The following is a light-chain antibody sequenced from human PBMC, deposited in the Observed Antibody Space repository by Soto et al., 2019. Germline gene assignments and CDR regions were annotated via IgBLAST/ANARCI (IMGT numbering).Light chain of an antibody. CDR2: AAS. CDR3: QKYDRAPFA. Sequence: DIQMTQSPSSLSASVGDRVTITCRASQGISNYLAWYQQKPGQVPKLLISAASTLQSGVPSRFSGSGSGTDFTLTITSLQPEDVATYYCQKYDRAPFAFGPGTKVHIK. V-gene: IGKV1-27*01. J-gene: IGKJ3*01. CDR1: QGISNY.